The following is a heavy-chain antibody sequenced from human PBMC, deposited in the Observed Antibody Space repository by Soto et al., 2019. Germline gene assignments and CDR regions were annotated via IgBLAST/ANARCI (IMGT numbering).Heavy chain of an antibody. CDR2: IYKSATT. D-gene: IGHD7-27*01. V-gene: IGHV4-30-4*01. CDR1: GDSISNLDYF. Sequence: SETLSLTCSVSGDSISNLDYFWAWIRQPPGQALEYIGYIYKSATTYYNPSFESRFAISVDTSKSQFSLNVTSVTAADTAVYFCARGRYCLTGRCFPNWFDSWGQGALVTVS. J-gene: IGHJ5*01. CDR3: ARGRYCLTGRCFPNWFDS.